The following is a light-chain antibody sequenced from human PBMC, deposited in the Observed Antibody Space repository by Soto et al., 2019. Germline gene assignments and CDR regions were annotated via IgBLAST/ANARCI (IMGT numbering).Light chain of an antibody. J-gene: IGKJ1*01. CDR2: DVS. CDR3: QQSYNSPQT. CDR1: QSINRW. V-gene: IGKV1-39*01. Sequence: DIRMTQSPPTLSASVGDRVTITCRAGQSINRWLAWYQQKPGRAPKLLIYDVSTLQSGVPSRFSGSGSGTDFTLTISSLQPEDFATYSCQQSYNSPQTFGRGTKVDIK.